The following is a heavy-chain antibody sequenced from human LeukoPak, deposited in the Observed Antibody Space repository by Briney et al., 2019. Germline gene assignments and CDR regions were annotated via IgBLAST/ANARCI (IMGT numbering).Heavy chain of an antibody. CDR2: IYPGDSDT. CDR1: GYSFTSYR. J-gene: IGHJ3*02. CDR3: ARHPYYDFWSGYYAFDI. D-gene: IGHD3-3*01. Sequence: GESLKISCKGSGYSFTSYRIGWVRQMPGKGLEWMGIIYPGDSDTRYSPSFQGQVTISADKSISTAYLQWSSLKASDTAMYYCARHPYYDFWSGYYAFDIWGQGTMVTVSS. V-gene: IGHV5-51*01.